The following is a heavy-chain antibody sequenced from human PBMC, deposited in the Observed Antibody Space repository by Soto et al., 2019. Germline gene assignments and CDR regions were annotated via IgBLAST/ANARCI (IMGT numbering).Heavy chain of an antibody. Sequence: PGGSLRLCCAASGFTFSAYGLQWVRQAPCKGLEWLAFIWHDGSKKYYADSVGGRFTISRDNSKNTLFLQVNSLRTEDTAVYYCATQAFDFWGQGTLVTVS. J-gene: IGHJ4*02. CDR3: ATQAFDF. CDR1: GFTFSAYG. V-gene: IGHV3-30*02. CDR2: IWHDGSKK.